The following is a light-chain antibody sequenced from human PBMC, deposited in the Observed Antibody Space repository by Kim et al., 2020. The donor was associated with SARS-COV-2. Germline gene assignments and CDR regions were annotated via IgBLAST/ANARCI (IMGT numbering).Light chain of an antibody. CDR1: RDISNY. Sequence: ASVGDRVTIACRASRDISNYLAWFQQKPGKVPKRLIYAASSLKSGVPSMFSGSGSGTEFTLTISSLLPEDFATYYCLQHHSYPFTFGGGTKVDIK. CDR2: AAS. CDR3: LQHHSYPFT. J-gene: IGKJ4*01. V-gene: IGKV1-17*03.